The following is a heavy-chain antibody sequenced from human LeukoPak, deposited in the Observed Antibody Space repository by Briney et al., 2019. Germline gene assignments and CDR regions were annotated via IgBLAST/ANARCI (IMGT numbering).Heavy chain of an antibody. J-gene: IGHJ4*02. CDR3: ARLSLKVLEWSPTKGKETHYFAS. CDR1: GGSISSSNW. Sequence: SETLSLTCAVSGGSISSSNWWSWVRQPPGKGLEWIGEISHSGSTNYKPSLKSRVTILVDKYKKQFSLKLRSVTAADTAVYYCARLSLKVLEWSPTKGKETHYFASWGQGTLVTVSS. V-gene: IGHV4-4*02. CDR2: ISHSGST. D-gene: IGHD3-3*01.